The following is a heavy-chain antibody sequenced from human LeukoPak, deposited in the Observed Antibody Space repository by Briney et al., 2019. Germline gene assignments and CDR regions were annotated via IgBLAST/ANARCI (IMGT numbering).Heavy chain of an antibody. CDR1: GFTFSGSA. CDR2: IRSKANSYAT. CDR3: TSSSYLLAPGGYGGNY. Sequence: GGSLRLSCAASGFTFSGSAMHWVRQASGKGLEWVGRIRSKANSYATAYAASVKGRFTISRDDSKNTAYLQMNSLKTEDTAVYYCTSSSYLLAPGGYGGNYWGQGTLVTVSS. J-gene: IGHJ4*02. D-gene: IGHD6-6*01. V-gene: IGHV3-73*01.